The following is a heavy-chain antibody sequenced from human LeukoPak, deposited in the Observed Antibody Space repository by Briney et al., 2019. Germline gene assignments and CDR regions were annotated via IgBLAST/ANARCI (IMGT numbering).Heavy chain of an antibody. V-gene: IGHV1-18*01. CDR1: GYTFTSYG. Sequence: ASVKVSCKASGYTFTSYGISWVRQAPGQGLEWMGWTSAYNGNTNYAQKLQGRVTTTTDTSTSTAYMELRSLRSDDTAVYYCARVRFELLWFGEEDLDYWGQGTLVTVSS. CDR2: TSAYNGNT. CDR3: ARVRFELLWFGEEDLDY. D-gene: IGHD3-10*01. J-gene: IGHJ4*02.